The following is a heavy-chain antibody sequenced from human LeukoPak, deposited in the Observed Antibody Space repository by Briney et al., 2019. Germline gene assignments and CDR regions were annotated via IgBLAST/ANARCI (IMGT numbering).Heavy chain of an antibody. J-gene: IGHJ4*02. CDR3: ARDNKAADGPFDY. D-gene: IGHD6-13*01. Sequence: SQTLSLTCTVSGGSISSGGYYWSWIRQHPGKGLEWNGYIYYSGSTYYNPSLKSRVTISVDTSKNQFSLKLSSVTAADTAVYYCARDNKAADGPFDYWGQGTLVTVSS. CDR2: IYYSGST. V-gene: IGHV4-31*03. CDR1: GGSISSGGYY.